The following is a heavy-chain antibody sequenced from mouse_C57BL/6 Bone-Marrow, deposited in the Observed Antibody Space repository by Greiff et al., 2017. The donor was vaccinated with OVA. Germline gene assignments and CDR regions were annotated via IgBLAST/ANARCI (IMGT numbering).Heavy chain of an antibody. CDR1: GYTFTSYW. Sequence: VQLQQPGAELVKPGASVKMSCKASGYTFTSYWITWVKQRPGQGLEWIGDIYPGSGSTNYNEKFKSKATLTVDTSSSTAYMQLSSLTSEDSAVYYCARGGLLWLRRRGDYWGQGTTLTVSS. J-gene: IGHJ2*01. V-gene: IGHV1-55*01. D-gene: IGHD2-2*01. CDR3: ARGGLLWLRRRGDY. CDR2: IYPGSGST.